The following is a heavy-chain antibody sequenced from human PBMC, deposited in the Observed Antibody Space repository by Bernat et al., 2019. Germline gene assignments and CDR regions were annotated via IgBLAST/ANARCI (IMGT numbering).Heavy chain of an antibody. J-gene: IGHJ4*02. CDR3: ARAPRDSYGYWQFDY. Sequence: QVQLVQSGAEVKKPGASVKVSCKASGYTFTGYYMHWVRQAPGQGLEWMGWINPNSGGTNYAQKFQGRVTMTRDTSISTAYMELSRLRSDDTAVYYCARAPRDSYGYWQFDYWGQGTLVTVSS. CDR1: GYTFTGYY. D-gene: IGHD5-18*01. CDR2: INPNSGGT. V-gene: IGHV1-2*02.